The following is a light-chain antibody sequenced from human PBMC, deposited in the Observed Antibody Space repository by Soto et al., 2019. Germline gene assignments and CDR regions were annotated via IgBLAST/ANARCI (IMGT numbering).Light chain of an antibody. J-gene: IGLJ2*01. CDR1: SSDVGRYNY. CDR2: EVS. Sequence: QSALTQPASVSGSPGQSITISCTGTSSDVGRYNYVSWYQQHPVKAPKLMIYEVSNRPSGVSNRFSGSKSGNTASLTISGLQAEDEADYYCCSYAGSYTLLFGGGTKLTVL. V-gene: IGLV2-14*01. CDR3: CSYAGSYTLL.